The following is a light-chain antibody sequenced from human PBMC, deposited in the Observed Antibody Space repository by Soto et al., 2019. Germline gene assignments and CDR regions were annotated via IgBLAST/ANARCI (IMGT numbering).Light chain of an antibody. Sequence: EIARTQSPASLSVSPGERATVACRASQSVSSNLAWYQQKRGQAPRLLIHDASSRATGIPDRFSGSGSGTDFTLTISRLEPEDFAVYYCQQYGGSPRTFGQGTKVDIK. J-gene: IGKJ1*01. V-gene: IGKV3-20*01. CDR2: DAS. CDR3: QQYGGSPRT. CDR1: QSVSSN.